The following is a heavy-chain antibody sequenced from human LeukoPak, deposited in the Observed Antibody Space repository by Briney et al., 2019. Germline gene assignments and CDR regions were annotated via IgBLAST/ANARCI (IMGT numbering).Heavy chain of an antibody. D-gene: IGHD1/OR15-1a*01. Sequence: GGSLRLSCTASGFTFGDYAMSWFRQAPGKGLEWVGFIRSKAYGGTTEYAASVKGRFTISRDDSKSIAYLQMNSLKTEDTAVYYCSPQGTTVPFDCWGQGTLVTVSS. J-gene: IGHJ4*02. CDR3: SPQGTTVPFDC. CDR1: GFTFGDYA. V-gene: IGHV3-49*03. CDR2: IRSKAYGGTT.